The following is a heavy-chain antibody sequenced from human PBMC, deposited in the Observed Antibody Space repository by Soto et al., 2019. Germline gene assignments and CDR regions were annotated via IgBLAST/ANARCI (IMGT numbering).Heavy chain of an antibody. J-gene: IGHJ6*02. CDR2: IYNSGNT. Sequence: QVQLQESGPGLVKPSQTLSLTCSVSGGSISSGGYYWSWIRQHPEKGLEWIGYIYNSGNTYYNPSLKGRVTISGDPSKNQFSLKLSSVTAADTAVYYCARNYYYGSGSSHYYYGMDVWGQGTTVTVSS. CDR1: GGSISSGGYY. D-gene: IGHD3-10*01. V-gene: IGHV4-31*03. CDR3: ARNYYYGSGSSHYYYGMDV.